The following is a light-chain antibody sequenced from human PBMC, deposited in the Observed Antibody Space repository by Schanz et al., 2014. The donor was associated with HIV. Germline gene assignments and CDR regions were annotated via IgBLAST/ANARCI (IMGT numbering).Light chain of an antibody. CDR3: QQANTFPPWT. V-gene: IGKV1-12*01. J-gene: IGKJ1*01. Sequence: DIQMTQSPSSLSASVGDRVTITCQARQDITNHLNWYQQKPGKAPNLLIFAASTLKRGVPSRFNGTGSGTDFTLTISSLQPEDFATYYCQQANTFPPWTFGHGTKVEI. CDR2: AAS. CDR1: QDITNH.